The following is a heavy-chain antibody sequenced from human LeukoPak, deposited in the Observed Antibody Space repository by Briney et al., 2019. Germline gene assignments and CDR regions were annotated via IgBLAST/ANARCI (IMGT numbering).Heavy chain of an antibody. V-gene: IGHV7-4-1*02. CDR1: GYTFTSYA. CDR3: ARDRVLLWFGETLDPSYMDV. D-gene: IGHD3-10*01. J-gene: IGHJ6*03. CDR2: INTNTGNP. Sequence: GASVKVSCKASGYTFTSYAMNWVRQAPGQGLEWMGWINTNTGNPTYAQGFTGRFVFSLDTSVSTAYLQISSLKAEDTAVYYCARDRVLLWFGETLDPSYMDVWGKGTTVTVSS.